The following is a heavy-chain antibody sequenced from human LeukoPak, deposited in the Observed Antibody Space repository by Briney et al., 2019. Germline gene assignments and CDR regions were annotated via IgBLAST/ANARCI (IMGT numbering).Heavy chain of an antibody. V-gene: IGHV4-39*01. Sequence: PSETLSLTCTVSGDSISSSRHYGGWIRQPPGKGPEWIGTISYSGSTYYNPSLKSRVTMFVDTSKNQVSLKLTSVTASDTAVYYCARHDCFGTSCQYFYGMDVWGQGTTVTVSS. CDR1: GDSISSSRHY. CDR2: ISYSGST. CDR3: ARHDCFGTSCQYFYGMDV. D-gene: IGHD2-2*01. J-gene: IGHJ6*02.